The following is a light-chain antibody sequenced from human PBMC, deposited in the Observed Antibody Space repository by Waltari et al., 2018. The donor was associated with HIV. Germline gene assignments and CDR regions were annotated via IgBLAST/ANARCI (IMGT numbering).Light chain of an antibody. CDR1: NSDLGGYNY. CDR3: SSYADRNGFYVV. J-gene: IGLJ2*01. V-gene: IGLV2-8*01. Sequence: QSALTQPPSASGSPGQSVTISCTGTNSDLGGYNYVSWYQQHPGKAPKLVISEVTKRPSGVPDRFSVSKSGTTASLTVSGLQAEDEADYYCSSYADRNGFYVVFGGGTRLTVL. CDR2: EVT.